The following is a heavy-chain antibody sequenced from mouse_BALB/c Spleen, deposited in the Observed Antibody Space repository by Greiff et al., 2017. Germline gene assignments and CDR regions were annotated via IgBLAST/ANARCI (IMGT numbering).Heavy chain of an antibody. D-gene: IGHD2-1*01. J-gene: IGHJ1*01. V-gene: IGHV2-6-7*01. CDR1: GFTLSSYT. CDR3: ATYGNYWDCDV. Sequence: VQVVESGGGLVEPGGSLKLFCAASGFTLSSYTQSWVRPTPEQGLEWLGMKWGDGSTDYNSALKSRLSISKDNSKSQVFLKMNSLQTDDTARYYCATYGNYWDCDVWGAGTTVTVAS. CDR2: KWGDGST.